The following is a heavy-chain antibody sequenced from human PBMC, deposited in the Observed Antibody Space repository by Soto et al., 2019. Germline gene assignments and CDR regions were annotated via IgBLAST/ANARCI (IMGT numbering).Heavy chain of an antibody. CDR3: ARHGPMTYNWNQIGD. V-gene: IGHV4-39*01. CDR2: IYYSGNT. J-gene: IGHJ4*02. CDR1: GGSISSSSYY. Sequence: LQLQESGPGLVKPSETLSLTCTVSGGSISSSSYYWGWIRQPPGEGLEWIGTIYYSGNTYYNPSVKSRVTISVDTSKNQFSLKLSSVNAADTAVYYCARHGPMTYNWNQIGDWGQGTLVTVSS. D-gene: IGHD1-20*01.